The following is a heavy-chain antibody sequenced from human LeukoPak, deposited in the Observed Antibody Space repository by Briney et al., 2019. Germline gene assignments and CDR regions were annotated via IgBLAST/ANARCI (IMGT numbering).Heavy chain of an antibody. Sequence: SETLSLTCTVSGGSISNSGGFYWSWIRQHPGDGLEWIGFISYRGSTYYNPSLKSRVSMSVDTSRSQFSLRLASVTDEGTAVYYCARISQSSGGFYYWGQGTLVTVSS. J-gene: IGHJ4*02. CDR2: ISYRGST. CDR1: GGSISNSGGFY. V-gene: IGHV4-31*02. CDR3: ARISQSSGGFYY. D-gene: IGHD2-15*01.